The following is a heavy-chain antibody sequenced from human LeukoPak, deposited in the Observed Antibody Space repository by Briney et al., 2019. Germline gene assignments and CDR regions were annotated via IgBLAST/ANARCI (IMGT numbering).Heavy chain of an antibody. CDR3: ARQDGDYYYGMDV. Sequence: GESLQISCQGSGSTFTSYWIGWVRQMPGKGLEWMGIIYPGDSDTRYSPSFQGQVTISADKSISTAYLQWSSLKASDTAMYYCARQDGDYYYGMDVWGQGTTVTVSS. J-gene: IGHJ6*02. CDR1: GSTFTSYW. CDR2: IYPGDSDT. V-gene: IGHV5-51*01. D-gene: IGHD4-17*01.